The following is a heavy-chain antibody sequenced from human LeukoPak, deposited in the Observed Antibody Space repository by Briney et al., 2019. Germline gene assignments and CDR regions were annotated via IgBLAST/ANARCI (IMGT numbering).Heavy chain of an antibody. Sequence: SETLSLTCTVSGGSISSYYWSWIRQPAGKGLEWIGRIYTSGSTNYNPSLKSRVTMSVDTSKNQLSLKLSTVTAADTAAYYCASDHQHFLDYWGQGTLVTVSS. CDR2: IYTSGST. V-gene: IGHV4-4*07. CDR3: ASDHQHFLDY. J-gene: IGHJ4*02. CDR1: GGSISSYY.